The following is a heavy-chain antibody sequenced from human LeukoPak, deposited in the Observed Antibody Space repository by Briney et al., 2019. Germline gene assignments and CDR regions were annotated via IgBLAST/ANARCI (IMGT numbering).Heavy chain of an antibody. CDR1: GFTFSSYE. CDR2: ISSSGSTI. CDR3: ARRPNRYYGSGSPYKNYYYYYMDV. Sequence: PGGSLRLSCAASGFTFSSYEMNWFRQAPGKGLEWVSYISSSGSTIYYADSVKGRFTISRDNAKNSLYLQMNSLRAADTAVYYCARRPNRYYGSGSPYKNYYYYYMDVWGKGTTVTISS. J-gene: IGHJ6*03. D-gene: IGHD3-10*01. V-gene: IGHV3-48*03.